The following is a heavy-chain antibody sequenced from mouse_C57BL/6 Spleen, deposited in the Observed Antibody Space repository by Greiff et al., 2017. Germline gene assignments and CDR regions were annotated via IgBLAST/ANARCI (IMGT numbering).Heavy chain of an antibody. CDR2: LYPGDGDT. J-gene: IGHJ1*03. D-gene: IGHD2-3*01. Sequence: QVQLQQSGAELVKPGASVKISCKASGYAFSSYWMNWVKQRPGKGLEWIGQLYPGDGDTNYNGKFKGKATLTADKSSSTAYRRLSSLTSEDSAVYVCARSSIYDGCYVRWYVDVWGTGTTVTVSS. CDR3: ARSSIYDGCYVRWYVDV. CDR1: GYAFSSYW. V-gene: IGHV1-80*01.